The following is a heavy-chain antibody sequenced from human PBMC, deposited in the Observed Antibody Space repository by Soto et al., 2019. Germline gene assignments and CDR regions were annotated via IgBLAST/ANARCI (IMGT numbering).Heavy chain of an antibody. J-gene: IGHJ5*02. CDR1: GFTFSNYG. CDR3: ARGRGAFDP. D-gene: IGHD3-10*01. V-gene: IGHV3-33*01. CDR2: IWYDGSEK. Sequence: QVQLVESGGGVVQPGRSLRLSCAASGFTFSNYGMHWVRQAPGEGLEWVAVIWYDGSEKYYADSVKGRFTISRDNSKNMLYLQMNSLRAEDTAVYYCARGRGAFDPWGQGTLVTVSS.